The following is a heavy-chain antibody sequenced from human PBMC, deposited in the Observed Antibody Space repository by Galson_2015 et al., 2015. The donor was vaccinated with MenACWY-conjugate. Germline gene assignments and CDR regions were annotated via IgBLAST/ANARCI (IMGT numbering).Heavy chain of an antibody. D-gene: IGHD4-17*01. CDR2: FRRIRRTI. CDR1: GFTFSSYS. CDR3: ATYDYGDYGREYVFDY. V-gene: IGHV3-48*04. Sequence: SLRLSCAASGFTFSSYSMNWVRQAPGKGLGGVPSFRRIRRTIYYADSVKGRFTISRDNAKNSLYLQMNSLRAEDTAVYYCATYDYGDYGREYVFDYWGQGTLVTVSS. J-gene: IGHJ4*02.